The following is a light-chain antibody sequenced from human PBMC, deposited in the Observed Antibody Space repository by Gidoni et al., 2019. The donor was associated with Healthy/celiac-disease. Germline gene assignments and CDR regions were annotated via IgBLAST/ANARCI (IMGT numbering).Light chain of an antibody. Sequence: DIQMTQSPPTLSAAVGDRVTITCRSSQSIISWLAWYQQKPGKAPKLLIYKESSLESGFPARFSGSGSGTEFTLTISSRQPDDFAAYYCQQYNSYSGYTFGQGTKLEIK. CDR3: QQYNSYSGYT. J-gene: IGKJ2*01. V-gene: IGKV1-5*03. CDR1: QSIISW. CDR2: KES.